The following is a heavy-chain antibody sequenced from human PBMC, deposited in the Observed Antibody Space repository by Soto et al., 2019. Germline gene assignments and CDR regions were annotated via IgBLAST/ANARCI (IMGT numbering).Heavy chain of an antibody. CDR3: AKGDLMVYDNWFDP. CDR2: ISWNSGSI. CDR1: GFTFDDYA. V-gene: IGHV3-9*01. J-gene: IGHJ5*02. Sequence: GGSLRLSSAASGFTFDDYAMHWVRQAPGKGLEWVSGISWNSGSIGYADSVKGRFTISRDNAKNSLYLQMNSLRAGDTALYYCAKGDLMVYDNWFDPWGQGTLVTVSS. D-gene: IGHD2-8*01.